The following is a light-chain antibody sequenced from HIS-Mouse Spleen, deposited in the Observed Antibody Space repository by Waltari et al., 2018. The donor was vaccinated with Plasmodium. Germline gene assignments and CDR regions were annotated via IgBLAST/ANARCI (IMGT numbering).Light chain of an antibody. CDR1: SGHSSYA. Sequence: QLVLTQSPSASASLGASVKLTCTLSSGHSSYAIAWHQQQPEKGPRYLMKLNSDGSHSQGDGIPYRFSGSSSGAERYLTISSLQSEDEADYYCQTWGTGIHVFGTGTKVTVL. CDR2: LNSDGSH. V-gene: IGLV4-69*01. CDR3: QTWGTGIHV. J-gene: IGLJ1*01.